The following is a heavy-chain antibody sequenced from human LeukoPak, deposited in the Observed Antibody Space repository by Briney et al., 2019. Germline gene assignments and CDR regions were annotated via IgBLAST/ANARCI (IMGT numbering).Heavy chain of an antibody. D-gene: IGHD3-16*01. J-gene: IGHJ4*02. Sequence: GASVKVSCKASGYTFTGYYMHWVRQAPGQGLEWMGWINPNSGGTNYAQKFQGRVTMTRDTSISTAYMELSRLRSDDTAVYYCARPLGSQGSYPLYNYWGPGTLVTVSS. V-gene: IGHV1-2*02. CDR1: GYTFTGYY. CDR2: INPNSGGT. CDR3: ARPLGSQGSYPLYNY.